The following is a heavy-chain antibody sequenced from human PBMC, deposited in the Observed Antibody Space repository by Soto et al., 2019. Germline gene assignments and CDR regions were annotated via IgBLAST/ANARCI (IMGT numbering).Heavy chain of an antibody. CDR2: ISGSGGST. Sequence: HPGGSLRLSCAASGFTFSSYAMSWVRQAPGKGLEWVSAISGSGGSTYYADSVKGRFTISRDNSKNSLYLQMNSLRAEDTAVYYCAKGITGTAEFDYWGQGTLVTVSS. J-gene: IGHJ4*02. CDR3: AKGITGTAEFDY. V-gene: IGHV3-23*01. D-gene: IGHD1-7*01. CDR1: GFTFSSYA.